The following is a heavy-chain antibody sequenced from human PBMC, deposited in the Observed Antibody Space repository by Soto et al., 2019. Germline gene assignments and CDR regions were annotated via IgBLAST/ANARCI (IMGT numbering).Heavy chain of an antibody. V-gene: IGHV6-1*01. CDR2: TYYRSKWYN. J-gene: IGHJ6*02. Sequence: SQTLSLTCAISGDSVSSNSAAWNWIRQSPSRGLEWLGRTYYRSKWYNDYAVSVKSRITINPDTSKNQFSLQLNSVTPEDTAVYYCARGNYDRRGYYYYGMDVWGQGTTVTVS. D-gene: IGHD3-3*01. CDR1: GDSVSSNSAA. CDR3: ARGNYDRRGYYYYGMDV.